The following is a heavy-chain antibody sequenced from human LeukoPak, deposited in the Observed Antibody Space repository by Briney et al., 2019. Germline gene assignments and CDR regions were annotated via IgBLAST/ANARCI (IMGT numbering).Heavy chain of an antibody. V-gene: IGHV3-7*02. Sequence: GGSLRFSCTVSEFTFTTSWMDWVRQAPGKGLEWVANLNPDGSVGRYVGSVKGRFSVSRDNGQNTGYVQMNSLGVDDTGVYFCLAWASPTPYWGPGTPVAVSS. CDR2: LNPDGSVG. D-gene: IGHD1-26*01. CDR1: EFTFTTSW. CDR3: LAWASPTPY. J-gene: IGHJ1*01.